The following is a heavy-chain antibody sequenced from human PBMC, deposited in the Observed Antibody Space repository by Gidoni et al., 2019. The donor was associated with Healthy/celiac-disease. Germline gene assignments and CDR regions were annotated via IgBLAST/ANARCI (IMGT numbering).Heavy chain of an antibody. CDR3: AKNRANSSSWRFWFDP. CDR2: ISGSGGST. V-gene: IGHV3-23*01. Sequence: EVQLLESGGGLVQPGGSLRLYCAASAFTFSSHAMSWVRQAPGQGLEWVSAISGSGGSTYYADSVKGRFTISRDNSKNTLYLQMNSLRAEDTAVYYCAKNRANSSSWRFWFDPWGQGTLVTVSS. D-gene: IGHD6-13*01. CDR1: AFTFSSHA. J-gene: IGHJ5*02.